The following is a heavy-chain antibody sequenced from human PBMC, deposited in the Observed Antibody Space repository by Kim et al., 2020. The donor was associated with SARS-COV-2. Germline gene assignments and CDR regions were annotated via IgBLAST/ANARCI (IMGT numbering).Heavy chain of an antibody. J-gene: IGHJ1*01. CDR3: ARSVHGGEFQH. CDR2: IYYSGST. CDR1: GGSISSGGYY. D-gene: IGHD3-16*01. V-gene: IGHV4-31*03. Sequence: SETLSLTCTVSGGSISSGGYYWSWIRQHPGKGLEWIGYIYYSGSTYYNPSLKSRVTISVDTSKNQFSLKLSSVTAADTAVYYCARSVHGGEFQHWGQGTLVTVSS.